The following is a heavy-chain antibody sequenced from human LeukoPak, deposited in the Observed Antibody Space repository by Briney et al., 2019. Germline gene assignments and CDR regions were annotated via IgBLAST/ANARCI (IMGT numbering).Heavy chain of an antibody. Sequence: SETLSLTCTVSGDSISSSSYYWGWIRQPPGKGLEWIGSIYYSGSTYYNPSLKSRVTISVDTSKNQFSLKLSSVTAADTAVYYCARQQSLTYYYYYMDVWGKGTTVTISS. J-gene: IGHJ6*03. V-gene: IGHV4-39*01. CDR2: IYYSGST. CDR3: ARQQSLTYYYYYMDV. CDR1: GDSISSSSYY.